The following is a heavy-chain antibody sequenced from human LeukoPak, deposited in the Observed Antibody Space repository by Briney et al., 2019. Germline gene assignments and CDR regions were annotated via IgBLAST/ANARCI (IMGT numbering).Heavy chain of an antibody. V-gene: IGHV3-11*01. J-gene: IGHJ4*02. CDR3: TKDPAYCTSNNCNS. D-gene: IGHD2-2*01. CDR2: IIVSGSNT. CDR1: GFSFSDYY. Sequence: PGGSLRLSCTASGFSFSDYYMGWIRQAPGKGLEWFSYIIVSGSNTYYAGSVKGRFTISRDNAKNSMYLQMNSLRAEDTAFYYCTKDPAYCTSNNCNSWGQGTLVTVSS.